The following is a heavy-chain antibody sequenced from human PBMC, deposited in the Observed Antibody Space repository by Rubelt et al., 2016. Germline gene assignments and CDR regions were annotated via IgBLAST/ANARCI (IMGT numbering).Heavy chain of an antibody. D-gene: IGHD3-16*01. CDR3: ARGGDMDV. CDR1: GFTFSNAW. V-gene: IGHV3-66*03. J-gene: IGHJ6*02. CDR2: IYSTSDA. Sequence: EVQLVESGGGLIQPGGSLRLSCAASGFTFSNAWMSWVRQAPGKGLEWVSLIYSTSDAYYTDSVRGRFTNSRDNSKNTLYLNMNSLRPEDTAGYYCARGGDMDVWGQGTTVTVSS.